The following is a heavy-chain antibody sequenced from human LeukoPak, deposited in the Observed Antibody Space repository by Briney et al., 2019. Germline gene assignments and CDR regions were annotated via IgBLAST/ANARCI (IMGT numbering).Heavy chain of an antibody. CDR3: AKLPTSGWYAGGKWFDP. Sequence: PGESLRLSCAASGFTFSNYAMTWVRQAPGKGLEWVSLINSSGGDIRYGDSVRGRFSISRDNSKNTLYLQMNSLRAEDTAVFYCAKLPTSGWYAGGKWFDPWGQGTLVTVPS. J-gene: IGHJ5*02. V-gene: IGHV3-23*01. CDR1: GFTFSNYA. D-gene: IGHD6-19*01. CDR2: INSSGGDI.